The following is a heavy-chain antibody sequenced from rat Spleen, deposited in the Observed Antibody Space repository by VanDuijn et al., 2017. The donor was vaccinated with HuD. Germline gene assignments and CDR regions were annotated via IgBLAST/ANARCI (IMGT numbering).Heavy chain of an antibody. CDR2: IWAGGGT. CDR1: GFSLTSNS. V-gene: IGHV2-1*01. D-gene: IGHD1-7*01. Sequence: QVQLKESGPGLVQPSQTLSLTCTVSGFSLTSNSVSWVRQPPGKSLVWMGIIWAGGGTNYNSAVQSRLSISRDTSKSQVFLKMNSLQTEDTAIYFCTRGLFDYWGQGTLVTVSS. CDR3: TRGLFDY. J-gene: IGHJ3*01.